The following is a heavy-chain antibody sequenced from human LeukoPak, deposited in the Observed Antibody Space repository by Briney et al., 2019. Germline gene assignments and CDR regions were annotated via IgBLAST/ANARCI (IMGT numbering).Heavy chain of an antibody. Sequence: GGSLRLSCAASGFNFNNFAMGWVRQAPGKGLEWLSAMAGPADTTYYAESVKGRFTISRDYSKSMVFLQMNSLRVEDTAIYYCAKGAEIDHWGQGTLVTVSS. V-gene: IGHV3-23*01. J-gene: IGHJ4*02. CDR2: MAGPADTT. CDR3: AKGAEIDH. CDR1: GFNFNNFA.